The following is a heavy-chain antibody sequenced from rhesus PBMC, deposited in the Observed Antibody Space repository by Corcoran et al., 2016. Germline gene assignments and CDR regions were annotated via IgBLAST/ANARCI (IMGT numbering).Heavy chain of an antibody. CDR3: ARGYSGYIYFDY. Sequence: QLQLQESGPGLVKPSETLSVTCAVSGGSIRSSYWSWIRQAPGKGLEWIGYIYGSGSSTNYNPSLNSRVTLSVDTSKNQLSRKLSSGTAADTAVYYCARGYSGYIYFDYWGQGVLVTVSS. CDR1: GGSIRSSY. CDR2: IYGSGSST. D-gene: IGHD5-24*01. V-gene: IGHV4-169*01. J-gene: IGHJ4*01.